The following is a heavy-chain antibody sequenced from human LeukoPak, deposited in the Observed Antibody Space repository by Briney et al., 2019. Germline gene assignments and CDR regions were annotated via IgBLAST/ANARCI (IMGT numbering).Heavy chain of an antibody. V-gene: IGHV1-3*01. CDR2: INAGNGNT. CDR3: ARVGSGEDYYYYGMDV. CDR1: GYTFTSYA. Sequence: ASVKVSCKASGYTFTSYAMHWVRQAPGQRLEWMGWINAGNGNTKYSQKFQGRVTITRDTSASTAYMELSSLRSEDTAVYYCARVGSGEDYYYYGMDVWSQGTTVTVSS. D-gene: IGHD6-19*01. J-gene: IGHJ6*02.